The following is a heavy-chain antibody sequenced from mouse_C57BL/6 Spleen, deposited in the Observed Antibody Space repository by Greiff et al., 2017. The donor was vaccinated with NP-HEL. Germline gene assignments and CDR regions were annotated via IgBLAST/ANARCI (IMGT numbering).Heavy chain of an antibody. J-gene: IGHJ3*01. CDR2: ISNGGGST. CDR3: ARQGDGSSYGWFAY. D-gene: IGHD1-1*01. CDR1: GFTFSDYY. V-gene: IGHV5-12*01. Sequence: EVKLVESGGGLVQPGGSLKLSCAASGFTFSDYYMYWVRQTPEKRLEWVAYISNGGGSTYYPDTVKGRFTISRDNAKNTLYLQMSRLKSEDTAMYYCARQGDGSSYGWFAYWGQGTLVTVSA.